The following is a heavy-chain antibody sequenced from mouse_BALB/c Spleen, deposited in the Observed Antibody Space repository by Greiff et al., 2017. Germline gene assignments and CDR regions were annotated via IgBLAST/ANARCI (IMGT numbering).Heavy chain of an antibody. CDR2: ILPGSGST. Sequence: QVQLQQSGAELMKPGASVKISCKATGYTFSSYWIEWVKQRPGHGLEWIGEILPGSGSTNYNEKFKGKATFTADTSSNTAYMQLSSLTSEDSAVYYCARWWDDEPLDAWGEGTTLTVSS. D-gene: IGHD1-1*02. CDR1: GYTFSSYW. V-gene: IGHV1-9*01. J-gene: IGHJ1*01. CDR3: ARWWDDEPLDA.